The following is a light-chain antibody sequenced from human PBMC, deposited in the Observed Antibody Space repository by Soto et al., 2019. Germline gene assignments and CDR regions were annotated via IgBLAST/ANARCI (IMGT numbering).Light chain of an antibody. CDR1: QSVTCSS. V-gene: IGKV3-20*01. J-gene: IGKJ1*01. CDR2: GAS. Sequence: EVVLTQSPATLSLSPGERATLSCRASQSVTCSSLAWYQQKPGQSPRLLISGASSRATGIPDRFSGGGSGTDFIFNITSLEPEDFAMYYCLHYGTAQWTFGQGTKVDI. CDR3: LHYGTAQWT.